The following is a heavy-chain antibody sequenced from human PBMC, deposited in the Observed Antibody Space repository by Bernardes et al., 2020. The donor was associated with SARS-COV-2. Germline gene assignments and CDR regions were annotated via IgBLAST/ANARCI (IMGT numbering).Heavy chain of an antibody. Sequence: GGSLRLSCAASGFTFSSYSMNWVRQAPGKGLEWVSYISSSSSTIYYADSVKGRFTISRDNAKNSLYLQMNSLRDEDTAVYYCARDPAGYSSSWSGSNNFDYWGQGTLVTVSS. V-gene: IGHV3-48*02. D-gene: IGHD6-13*01. J-gene: IGHJ4*02. CDR1: GFTFSSYS. CDR2: ISSSSSTI. CDR3: ARDPAGYSSSWSGSNNFDY.